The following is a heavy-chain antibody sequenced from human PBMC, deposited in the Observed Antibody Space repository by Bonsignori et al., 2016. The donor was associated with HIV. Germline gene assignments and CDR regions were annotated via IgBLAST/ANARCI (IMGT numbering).Heavy chain of an antibody. V-gene: IGHV3-23*01. J-gene: IGHJ4*02. CDR3: AKSPLRGPLDY. D-gene: IGHD3-16*01. Sequence: VRQAPGKGLEWVSAISGSGGSTYYADSVKGRFTISRDNSKNTLYLQMNSLRAEDTAVYYCAKSPLRGPLDYWGQGTLVTVSS. CDR2: ISGSGGST.